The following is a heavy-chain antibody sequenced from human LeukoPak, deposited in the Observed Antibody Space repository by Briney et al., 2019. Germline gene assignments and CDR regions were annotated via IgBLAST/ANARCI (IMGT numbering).Heavy chain of an antibody. Sequence: SVKVSCKASGGTFSSYAISWVRQAPGQGLEWKGRIIPIFGIANYAQKFQGRVTITADKSTSTAYMELSSLRSEDTAVYYCAISRYSSSLEGMDVWGQGTTVTVSS. CDR3: AISRYSSSLEGMDV. D-gene: IGHD6-6*01. J-gene: IGHJ6*02. CDR2: IIPIFGIA. CDR1: GGTFSSYA. V-gene: IGHV1-69*04.